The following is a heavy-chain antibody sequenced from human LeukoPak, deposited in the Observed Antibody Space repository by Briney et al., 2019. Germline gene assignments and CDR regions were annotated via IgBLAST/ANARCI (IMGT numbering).Heavy chain of an antibody. V-gene: IGHV4-59*06. D-gene: IGHD6-13*01. Sequence: PSETLSLTCTVSGGSISNYYWSWIRQHPGKGLEWIEYIYYSGSTYYNPSLKSRVTISVDTSKNQFSLKLSSVTAADTAVYYCARVQGIAAAIDYWGQGTLVTVSS. CDR3: ARVQGIAAAIDY. CDR2: IYYSGST. CDR1: GGSISNYY. J-gene: IGHJ4*02.